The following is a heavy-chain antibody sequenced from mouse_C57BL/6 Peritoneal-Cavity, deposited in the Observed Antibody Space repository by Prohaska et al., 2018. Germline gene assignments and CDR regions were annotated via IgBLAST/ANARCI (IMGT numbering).Heavy chain of an antibody. CDR3: ARRGGGYFDV. V-gene: IGHV1-85*01. CDR1: GYTFTSYD. J-gene: IGHJ1*03. Sequence: SVKLSCKASGYTFTSYDINWVKQRPGQGLEWIGWIYPRDGSTKYNEKFKGKATLTVDTSSSTAYMGRHSRTSEDSAVYFCARRGGGYFDVWGTGTTVTVSS. CDR2: IYPRDGST.